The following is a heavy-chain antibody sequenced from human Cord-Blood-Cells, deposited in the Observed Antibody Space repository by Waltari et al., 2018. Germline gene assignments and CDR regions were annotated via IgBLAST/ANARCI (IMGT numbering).Heavy chain of an antibody. CDR1: GFTFSSYS. CDR3: ARDQASGIAFDI. D-gene: IGHD1-26*01. CDR2: ISSSSSYI. J-gene: IGHJ3*02. V-gene: IGHV3-21*01. Sequence: EVQLVESGGGLVKPGGSLRLSCAASGFTFSSYSMNWVRQAPGKGLDLVSSISSSSSYIYYADSVKGRFTISRDNAKNSLYLQMNSLRAEDTAVYYCARDQASGIAFDIWGQGTMVTVSS.